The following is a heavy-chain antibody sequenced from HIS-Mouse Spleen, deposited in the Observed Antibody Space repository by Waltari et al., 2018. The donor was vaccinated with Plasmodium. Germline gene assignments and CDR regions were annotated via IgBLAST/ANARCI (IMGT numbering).Heavy chain of an antibody. Sequence: QVQLVQSGAEVKNPGASVKVSCKASGYTFTPYGISGVRPAPGQGLEWMGWISAYNGHTNYAQKLQGRLTMTTDTSTSTAYMEVRSLRSDDTAVYYCARGSAGDAFDIWGQGTMVTVSS. V-gene: IGHV1-18*01. J-gene: IGHJ3*02. CDR2: ISAYNGHT. D-gene: IGHD6-19*01. CDR3: ARGSAGDAFDI. CDR1: GYTFTPYG.